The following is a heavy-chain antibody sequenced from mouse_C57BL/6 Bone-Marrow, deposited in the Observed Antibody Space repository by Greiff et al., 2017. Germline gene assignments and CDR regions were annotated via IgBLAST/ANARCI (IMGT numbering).Heavy chain of an antibody. CDR2: IYPGCGST. CDR1: GYTFTSYW. Sequence: QVQLQQSGAELVKPGASVKMSCKASGYTFTSYWINWVKQRPGQGLEWIGVIYPGCGSTNYNEKFKSKATLTVDTSSSTAYMQLRRLTSGDSAVYFGAEKRFSLAYWGQGTLVTVSA. CDR3: AEKRFSLAY. V-gene: IGHV1-55*01. J-gene: IGHJ3*01.